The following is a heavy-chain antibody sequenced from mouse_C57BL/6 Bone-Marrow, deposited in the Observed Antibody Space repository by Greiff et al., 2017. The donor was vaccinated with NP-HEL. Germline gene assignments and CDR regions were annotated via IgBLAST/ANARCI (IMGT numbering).Heavy chain of an antibody. CDR3: ARRDGISSYFDY. D-gene: IGHD1-1*01. CDR2: IYPGDGDT. Sequence: QVQLKEPGPELVKPGASVKISCKASGYAFSSSWMNWVKQRPGKGLEWIGRIYPGDGDTNYNGKFKGKATLTADKSSSTAYMQLSSLTSEDSAVYFCARRDGISSYFDYWGQGTTLTVSS. CDR1: GYAFSSSW. V-gene: IGHV1-82*01. J-gene: IGHJ2*01.